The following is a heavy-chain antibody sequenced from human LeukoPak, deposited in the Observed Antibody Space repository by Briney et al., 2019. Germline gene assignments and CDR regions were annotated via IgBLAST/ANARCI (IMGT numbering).Heavy chain of an antibody. CDR3: ARDSHGGNSQIDY. J-gene: IGHJ4*02. Sequence: GGSLRLSCAASGFTFSSYGMHWVRQAPGKGLEWVAVISYDGSNKYYADSVKGRFTISRDNSKNTLYLHMNSLRAEDTAVYYCARDSHGGNSQIDYWGQGTLVTVSS. V-gene: IGHV3-30*03. CDR2: ISYDGSNK. CDR1: GFTFSSYG. D-gene: IGHD4-23*01.